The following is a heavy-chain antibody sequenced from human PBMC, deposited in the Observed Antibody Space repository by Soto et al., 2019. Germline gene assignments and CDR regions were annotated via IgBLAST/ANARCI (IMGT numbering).Heavy chain of an antibody. V-gene: IGHV3-74*01. D-gene: IGHD6-6*01. CDR1: GFTFSSYW. CDR3: AKSRREAARPGRGAGPFPESTNYYYYGIDV. CDR2: INSDGSST. J-gene: IGHJ6*02. Sequence: PGGSLRLSCAASGFTFSSYWMHWVRQAPGKGLVWVSRINSDGSSTSYADSVKGRFTISRDNAKNTLYLQMNSLRAEDTAVYYCAKSRREAARPGRGAGPFPESTNYYYYGIDVWGQGTTVTVSS.